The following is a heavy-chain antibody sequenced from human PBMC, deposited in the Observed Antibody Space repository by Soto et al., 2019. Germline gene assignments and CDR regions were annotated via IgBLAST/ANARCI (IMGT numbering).Heavy chain of an antibody. V-gene: IGHV4-39*01. CDR1: GGSVSNSNYY. D-gene: IGHD2-8*01. Sequence: SETLSLTYTVSGGSVSNSNYYWGWIRQSPGKCLEWIGSVYYRGRSYSKSSVKSRVTISVDTSKNQFSLNLNSVTASDTAVYFCVSQRTSVLTQAYFDYWGPGALVTVAS. CDR2: VYYRGRS. CDR3: VSQRTSVLTQAYFDY. J-gene: IGHJ4*02.